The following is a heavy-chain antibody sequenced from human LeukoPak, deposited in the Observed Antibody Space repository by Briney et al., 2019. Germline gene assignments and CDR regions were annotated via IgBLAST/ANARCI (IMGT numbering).Heavy chain of an antibody. V-gene: IGHV3-48*03. CDR2: ISSSGSTI. J-gene: IGHJ4*02. CDR3: ARGDSGGYYFDY. D-gene: IGHD1-26*01. CDR1: GFTFSSYE. Sequence: GGSLRLSCAASGFTFSSYEMSWGRRAPGEGLEWGSYISSSGSTIYYADSVKGRFTISRDNAKNSLYLQMNSLRAEDTAVYYCARGDSGGYYFDYWGQGTLVTVSS.